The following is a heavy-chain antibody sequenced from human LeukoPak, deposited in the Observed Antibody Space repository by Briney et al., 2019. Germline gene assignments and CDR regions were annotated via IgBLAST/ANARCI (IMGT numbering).Heavy chain of an antibody. Sequence: GGSLRLSCAASGFTFSSYAKHWVRQAPGKGLEWVAVISYDGSNKYYADSVRGRFTISRDNSKNTLYLQMNSLRAEDTAVYYCAREGWELPDAFDIWGQGTMVTVSS. CDR3: AREGWELPDAFDI. CDR1: GFTFSSYA. V-gene: IGHV3-30-3*01. J-gene: IGHJ3*02. D-gene: IGHD1-26*01. CDR2: ISYDGSNK.